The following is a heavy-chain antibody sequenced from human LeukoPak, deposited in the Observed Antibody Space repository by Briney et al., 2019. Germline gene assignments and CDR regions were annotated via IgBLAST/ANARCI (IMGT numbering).Heavy chain of an antibody. D-gene: IGHD3-22*01. CDR2: IYYDGST. CDR3: ARVAMADNYYDSSGYFDY. CDR1: GDSISSYY. J-gene: IGHJ4*02. Sequence: PSETLSLTCTVPGDSISSYYWSWIRQPPGKGLEWIGYIYYDGSTNYNPSLKSRVTISVDTSKNQFSLKLSSMTATDTAVYYCARVAMADNYYDSSGYFDYWGQGTLVTVSS. V-gene: IGHV4-59*01.